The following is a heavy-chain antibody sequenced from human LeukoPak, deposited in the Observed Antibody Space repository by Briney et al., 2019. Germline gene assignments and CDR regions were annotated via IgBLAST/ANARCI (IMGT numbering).Heavy chain of an antibody. J-gene: IGHJ4*02. CDR1: GGSISSGGYY. D-gene: IGHD1-14*01. Sequence: SETLSLTCTVSGGSISSGGYYWSWIRQHPGKGLEWIGYIYYSGSTYYNPSLKSRVTIPVDTSKNQFSLKLSSVTAADTAVYYCARVPIVEPPDYWGQGTLVTVSS. V-gene: IGHV4-31*03. CDR3: ARVPIVEPPDY. CDR2: IYYSGST.